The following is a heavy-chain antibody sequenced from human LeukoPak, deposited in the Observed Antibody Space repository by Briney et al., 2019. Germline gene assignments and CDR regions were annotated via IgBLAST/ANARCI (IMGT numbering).Heavy chain of an antibody. Sequence: ASVKVSCKASGYTFTSYDINWVRQATGQGLEWMGWMNPNSGNTGYAQKFQGRVTMTRNTSISTAYMELSSLRSEDTAVYYCARDSYGWNYFDHWGQGTLVTVSS. V-gene: IGHV1-8*01. D-gene: IGHD5-18*01. J-gene: IGHJ4*02. CDR1: GYTFTSYD. CDR3: ARDSYGWNYFDH. CDR2: MNPNSGNT.